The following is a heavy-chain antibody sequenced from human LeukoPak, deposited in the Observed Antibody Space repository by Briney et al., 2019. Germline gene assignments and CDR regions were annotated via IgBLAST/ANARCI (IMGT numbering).Heavy chain of an antibody. CDR3: ASMVRAAALDY. D-gene: IGHD3-10*01. CDR1: GGSISSYY. Sequence: PSETVSPTCTVSGGSISSYYWSWIRQPPGKGLEWIGYIYYSGSTNYNPSIKSRVTISVDTSKNQFSLKLSSVTAADTAVYYCASMVRAAALDYWGQGTLVTVSS. V-gene: IGHV4-59*08. J-gene: IGHJ4*02. CDR2: IYYSGST.